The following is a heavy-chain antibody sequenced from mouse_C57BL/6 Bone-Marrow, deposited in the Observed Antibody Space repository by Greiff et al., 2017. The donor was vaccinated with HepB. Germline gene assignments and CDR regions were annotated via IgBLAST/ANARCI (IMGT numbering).Heavy chain of an antibody. CDR2: IHPNSGST. D-gene: IGHD1-1*01. V-gene: IGHV1-64*01. CDR3: AREELLLRVFAY. J-gene: IGHJ3*01. Sequence: VQLHQPGAELVKPGASVKLSCKASGYTFTSYWMHWVKQRPGQGLEWIGVIHPNSGSTNYNEKFKSKATLTVDKSSSTAYMQLSSLTSEDSAVYYCAREELLLRVFAYWGQGTLVTVSA. CDR1: GYTFTSYW.